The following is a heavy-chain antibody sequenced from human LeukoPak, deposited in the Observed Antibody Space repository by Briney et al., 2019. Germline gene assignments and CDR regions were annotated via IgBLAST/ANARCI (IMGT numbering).Heavy chain of an antibody. V-gene: IGHV1-69*05. CDR1: GGTFSSYA. J-gene: IGHJ5*02. CDR3: ARVFGDILTGYSKYNWCDT. D-gene: IGHD3-9*01. Sequence: GSSVKVSCKASGGTFSSYAISWVRQAPGQGLEWMGGIIPIFGTANYAQKFQGRVTITTDESTSTAYMELSSLRSEDTAVYYCARVFGDILTGYSKYNWCDTWGQGTLVTVSS. CDR2: IIPIFGTA.